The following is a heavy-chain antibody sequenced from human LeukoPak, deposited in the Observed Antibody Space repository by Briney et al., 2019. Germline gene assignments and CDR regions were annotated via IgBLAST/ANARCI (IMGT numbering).Heavy chain of an antibody. CDR3: VRDSITMVN. V-gene: IGHV3-74*01. CDR1: GGSFSGYY. Sequence: ETLSLTCAVYGGSFSGYYWSWIRQPPGKGLVWVSRVNTDGSPIYADSVKGRFTISRDNAKNTLYLQMNSLRADDTAVYYCVRDSITMVNWGQGTLVTVSS. D-gene: IGHD3-10*01. CDR2: VNTDGSP. J-gene: IGHJ4*02.